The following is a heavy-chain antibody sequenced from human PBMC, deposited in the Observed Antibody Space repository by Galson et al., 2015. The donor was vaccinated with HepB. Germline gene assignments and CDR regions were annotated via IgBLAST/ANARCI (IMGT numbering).Heavy chain of an antibody. D-gene: IGHD6-19*01. V-gene: IGHV3-9*01. Sequence: SLRLSCAASGFTFDDYAMHWVRQAPGKGLEWVSGISWNSGSIGYADSVKGRFTISRDNAKNSLYLQMNSLRAEDTALYYCAKGRPYSSGWSMKNWGQGTLVTVSS. CDR2: ISWNSGSI. CDR1: GFTFDDYA. J-gene: IGHJ4*02. CDR3: AKGRPYSSGWSMKN.